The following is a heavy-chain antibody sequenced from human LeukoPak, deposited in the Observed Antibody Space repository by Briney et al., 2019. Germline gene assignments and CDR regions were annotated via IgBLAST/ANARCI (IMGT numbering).Heavy chain of an antibody. CDR2: ISSRGSII. J-gene: IGHJ4*02. CDR3: ARDLGMTDGDYVSYFDY. D-gene: IGHD4-17*01. Sequence: PGGSLRLSCAASGFTFSRYELNWVRQAPGKGLEWVSYISSRGSIIYYADSVKGRFTISRDNAKNSLYLQMNSLRAEDTALYYCARDLGMTDGDYVSYFDYWGQGTLVTVSS. CDR1: GFTFSRYE. V-gene: IGHV3-48*03.